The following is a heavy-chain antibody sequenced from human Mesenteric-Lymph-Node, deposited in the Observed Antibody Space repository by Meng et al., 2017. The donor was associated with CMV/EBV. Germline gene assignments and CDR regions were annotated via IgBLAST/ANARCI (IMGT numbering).Heavy chain of an antibody. CDR3: ARDRHIVGTTGFRDQRWFDP. V-gene: IGHV1-2*02. CDR2: INPNSGGT. CDR1: FTGTY. Sequence: FTGTYMRWVRQAPGQGLEWMGWINPNSGGTKYAQKFQGRVTLTRDTSISTAYLEMSSLKSDDTAVYFCARDRHIVGTTGFRDQRWFDPWGQGTLVTVSS. J-gene: IGHJ5*02. D-gene: IGHD1-26*01.